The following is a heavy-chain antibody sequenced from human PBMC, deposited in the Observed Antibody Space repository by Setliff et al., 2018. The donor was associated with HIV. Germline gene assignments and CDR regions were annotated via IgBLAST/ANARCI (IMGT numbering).Heavy chain of an antibody. CDR2: INHSGST. CDR1: GGSFSGYY. Sequence: SETLSLTCAVYGGSFSGYYWSWIRQPPGKGLEWIGEINHSGSTNYNPSLKSRVTISVDTSKNLFSLQLTSVTPEDTAVYYCARGWVRPGFDYWGQGSLVTVSS. J-gene: IGHJ4*02. D-gene: IGHD1-1*01. V-gene: IGHV4-34*01. CDR3: ARGWVRPGFDY.